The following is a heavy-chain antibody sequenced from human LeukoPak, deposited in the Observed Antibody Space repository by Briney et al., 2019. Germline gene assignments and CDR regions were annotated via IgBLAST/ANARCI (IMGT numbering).Heavy chain of an antibody. CDR2: ISAYNGNT. CDR1: GYTFTSYG. J-gene: IGHJ4*02. D-gene: IGHD2-2*01. V-gene: IGHV1-18*01. Sequence: ASVKVSCKASGYTFTSYGISWVRQAPGQGLEWMGWISAYNGNTNYAQKLQGRVTMTTDTSTSTAYMELRSLRSGDAAVYYCARYCSSTSSHFKTAFDYWGQGTLVTVSS. CDR3: ARYCSSTSSHFKTAFDY.